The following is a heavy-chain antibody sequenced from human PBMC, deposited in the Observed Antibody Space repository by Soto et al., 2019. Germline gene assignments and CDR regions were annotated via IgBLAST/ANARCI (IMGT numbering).Heavy chain of an antibody. J-gene: IGHJ2*01. CDR1: GGSFSGYY. CDR2: INHSGST. D-gene: IGHD3-10*01. V-gene: IGHV4-34*01. CDR3: ARGRRMVRGVITSLYWYFDL. Sequence: PSETLSLTCAVYGGSFSGYYWSWIRQPPGKVLEWIGEINHSGSTNYNPSLKSRVTISVDTSKNQFSLKLSSVTAADTAVYYCARGRRMVRGVITSLYWYFDLWGRGTLVTVS.